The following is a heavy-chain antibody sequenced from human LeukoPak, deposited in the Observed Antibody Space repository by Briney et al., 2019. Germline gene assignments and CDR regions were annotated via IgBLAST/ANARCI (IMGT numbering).Heavy chain of an antibody. D-gene: IGHD6-19*01. CDR1: GYTFTGYY. J-gene: IGHJ4*02. Sequence: ASVKVSCKASGYTFTGYYMHWVRQAPGQGLEWMGWINPNSGGTNYAQKFQGRVTMTRGTSISTAYMELSRLRSDDTAVYYCARGHSSGWCASFDYWGQGTLVTVSS. CDR3: ARGHSSGWCASFDY. CDR2: INPNSGGT. V-gene: IGHV1-2*02.